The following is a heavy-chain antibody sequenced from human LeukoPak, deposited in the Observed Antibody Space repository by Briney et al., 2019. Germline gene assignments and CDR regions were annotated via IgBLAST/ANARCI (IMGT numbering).Heavy chain of an antibody. Sequence: PGGSLRLSCAASGFTFSSYAMSWVRQAPGKGLEWVSSMSGSGGSTYYADSVKGRFTISRDNSKNTVYLQMNTLRAEDTAVYYCAKDLGQQLVRGWFDPWGQGTLVTVSS. D-gene: IGHD6-13*01. V-gene: IGHV3-23*01. J-gene: IGHJ5*02. CDR3: AKDLGQQLVRGWFDP. CDR1: GFTFSSYA. CDR2: MSGSGGST.